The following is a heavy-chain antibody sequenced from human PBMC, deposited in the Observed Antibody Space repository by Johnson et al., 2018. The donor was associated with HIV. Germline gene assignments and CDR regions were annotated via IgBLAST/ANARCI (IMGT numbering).Heavy chain of an antibody. CDR3: ARDLSEGELGHAFDI. D-gene: IGHD1-26*01. CDR2: IYSGGST. CDR1: GFTFSSYA. V-gene: IGHV3-NL1*01. J-gene: IGHJ3*02. Sequence: VQLVESGGGVVQPGGSLRLSCEASGFTFSSYAMHWVRQAPGKGLEWVAVIYSGGSTYYADSVKGRFTISRDNSKNTLYLQMNSLRAEDTAVYYCARDLSEGELGHAFDIWGQGTMVTVSS.